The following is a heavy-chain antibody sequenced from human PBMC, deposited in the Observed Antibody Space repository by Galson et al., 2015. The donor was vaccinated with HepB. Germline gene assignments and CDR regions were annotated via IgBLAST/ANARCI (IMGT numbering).Heavy chain of an antibody. Sequence: SVKVSCKASGGTFTSYAISWVRQAPGQGPEWMGRAIPLAGATNYAQKFQGRLTLTADKATSTAYMELRSLTYEDTALYYCVRDGGPTVFGVAIRQHYYAKDVWGQGTTVTVSS. D-gene: IGHD3-3*01. CDR1: GGTFTSYA. V-gene: IGHV1-69*04. J-gene: IGHJ6*02. CDR3: VRDGGPTVFGVAIRQHYYAKDV. CDR2: AIPLAGAT.